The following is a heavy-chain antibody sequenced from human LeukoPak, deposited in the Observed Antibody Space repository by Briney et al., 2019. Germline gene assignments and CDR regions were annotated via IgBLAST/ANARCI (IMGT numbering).Heavy chain of an antibody. CDR2: IYHSGST. CDR1: GGSISSGGYY. CDR3: ARGQWFRAF. V-gene: IGHV4-30-2*01. J-gene: IGHJ4*02. D-gene: IGHD3-10*01. Sequence: SETLSLTCTVSGGSISSGGYYWSWIRQPPGKGLEWIGYIYHSGSTYYNPSLKSRVTISVDTSKNQFSLKMNSVTAADTAVYYCARGQWFRAFWSRGTPVTVSS.